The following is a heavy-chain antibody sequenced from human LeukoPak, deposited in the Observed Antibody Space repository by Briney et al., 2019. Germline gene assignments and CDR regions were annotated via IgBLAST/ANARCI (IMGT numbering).Heavy chain of an antibody. J-gene: IGHJ4*02. CDR3: ARDLTRSGYDLGVDY. D-gene: IGHD5-12*01. CDR1: GSSISSSYW. Sequence: SETLSLTCAVSGSSISSSYWWGWIRQPPGKGLEWIGYIYYSGSTYYNPSLKSRVTISVDTSKNQFSLKLSSVTAADTAVYYCARDLTRSGYDLGVDYWGQGTLVTVSS. V-gene: IGHV4-28*03. CDR2: IYYSGST.